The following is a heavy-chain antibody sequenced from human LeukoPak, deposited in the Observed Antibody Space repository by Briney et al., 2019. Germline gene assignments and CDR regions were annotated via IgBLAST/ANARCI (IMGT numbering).Heavy chain of an antibody. D-gene: IGHD2-2*02. CDR1: GYTFTGYY. V-gene: IGHV1-2*02. CDR3: ARDYQLLYGGDY. CDR2: INPNSGGT. J-gene: IGHJ4*02. Sequence: ASVKASCKASGYTFTGYYMHWVRQAPGQGLEWMGWINPNSGGTNYAQKFQGRVTMTRDTSISTAYMELSRLRSDDTAVYYCARDYQLLYGGDYWGQGTLVTVSS.